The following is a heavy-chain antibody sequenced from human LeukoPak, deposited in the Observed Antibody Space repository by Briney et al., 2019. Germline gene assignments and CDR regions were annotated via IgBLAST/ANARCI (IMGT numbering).Heavy chain of an antibody. D-gene: IGHD4-17*01. CDR1: GFTVSTKF. Sequence: PGGSLRLSSAASGFTVSTKFMSWVRQAPGKGLEWVGRIKSKTDGGTIDYAAPVKGRFTISRDDSRNTLLLQMNSLRSEDTAVYYCTTISTVTFDYWGQGTLVTVSS. V-gene: IGHV3-15*01. CDR3: TTISTVTFDY. J-gene: IGHJ4*02. CDR2: IKSKTDGGTI.